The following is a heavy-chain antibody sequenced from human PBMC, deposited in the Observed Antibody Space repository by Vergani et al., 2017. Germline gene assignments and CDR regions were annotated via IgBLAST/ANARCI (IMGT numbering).Heavy chain of an antibody. CDR1: GGSISSYY. J-gene: IGHJ6*03. Sequence: QVQLQESGPGLVKPSETLSLTCTVSGGSISSYYWSWIRQPPGKGLEWIGYIYYSGSPNYNPSLKSRVTISVDTSKNQFSLKLSSVTAADTAVYYCASRAPTYYYYYMDVWGKGTTVTVSS. CDR3: ASRAPTYYYYYMDV. CDR2: IYYSGSP. V-gene: IGHV4-59*01.